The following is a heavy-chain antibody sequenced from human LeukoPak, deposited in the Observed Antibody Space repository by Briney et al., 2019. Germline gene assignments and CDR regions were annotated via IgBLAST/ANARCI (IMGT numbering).Heavy chain of an antibody. CDR1: GFIFSNRW. Sequence: GGSLKLSCAASGFIFSNRWMSWVRQAPGKGLEGVANIKQDGSERYYVDSVKGRFTISRDNAKNALYLEMNSLRVEDTALYYCATSSASSGNDWGQGTLVTVSS. CDR3: ATSSASSGND. V-gene: IGHV3-7*01. J-gene: IGHJ4*02. CDR2: IKQDGSER. D-gene: IGHD3-22*01.